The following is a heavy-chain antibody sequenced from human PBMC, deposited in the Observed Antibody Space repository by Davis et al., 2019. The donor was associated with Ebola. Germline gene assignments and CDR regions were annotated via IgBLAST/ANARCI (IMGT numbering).Heavy chain of an antibody. Sequence: AASVKVSCKASGYTFTNYYMHWVRQAPGQRLEWMGWVHGGNGNTKYSQRFQGRVTITTDTSASTVYLDLTSLRSEDTAVFYCARASFGYNSGWYADYWGPGSLVTVSS. D-gene: IGHD6-19*01. CDR1: GYTFTNYY. CDR2: VHGGNGNT. V-gene: IGHV1-3*01. CDR3: ARASFGYNSGWYADY. J-gene: IGHJ4*02.